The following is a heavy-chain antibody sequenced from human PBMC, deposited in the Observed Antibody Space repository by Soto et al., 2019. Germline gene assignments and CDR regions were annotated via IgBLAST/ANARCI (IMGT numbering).Heavy chain of an antibody. V-gene: IGHV2-5*02. D-gene: IGHD4-17*01. CDR3: AHRRGYGDFDL. Sequence: QITLKESGPTLVKPTQTLTLTCTFSGFSLSTYGVGVGLIRQPPGKALEWLALIYWDDDKHYSPSLKSRLTITKYTAKNQVVLTITNMDPVDTATYFGAHRRGYGDFDLWGRGTMVTVSS. CDR1: GFSLSTYGVG. CDR2: IYWDDDK. J-gene: IGHJ2*01.